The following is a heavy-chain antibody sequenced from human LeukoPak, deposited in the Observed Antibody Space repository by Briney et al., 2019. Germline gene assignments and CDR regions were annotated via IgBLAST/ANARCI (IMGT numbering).Heavy chain of an antibody. CDR2: IKRDGSEK. CDR3: ARYAGQSQDY. V-gene: IGHV3-7*03. D-gene: IGHD1-1*01. Sequence: PGGSLRLSCAASGFTFSSYWMTWVRQAPGKGLEWVANIKRDGSEKHYVDSVKGRFTISRDNAKNSLYLQMNSLRAEDTAVYYCARYAGQSQDYWGQGTLVTVSS. J-gene: IGHJ4*02. CDR1: GFTFSSYW.